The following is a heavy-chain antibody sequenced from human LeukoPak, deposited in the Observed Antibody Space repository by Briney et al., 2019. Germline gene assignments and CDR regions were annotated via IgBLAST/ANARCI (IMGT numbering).Heavy chain of an antibody. CDR2: IYYSGST. Sequence: SETLSLTCTVSGGSISSYYWSWIRQPPGKGLEWIGYIYYSGSTNYNPSPKSRVTISVDTSKNQFSLKLSSVTAADTAVYYCARGRMTTSPYIDYWGQGTLVTVSS. CDR3: ARGRMTTSPYIDY. J-gene: IGHJ4*02. CDR1: GGSISSYY. V-gene: IGHV4-59*01. D-gene: IGHD4-17*01.